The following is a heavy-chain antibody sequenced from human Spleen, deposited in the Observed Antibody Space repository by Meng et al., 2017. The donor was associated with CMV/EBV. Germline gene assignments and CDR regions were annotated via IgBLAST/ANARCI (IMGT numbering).Heavy chain of an antibody. Sequence: SETLSLTCTVSGGSISSSSYYWGWIRQPPGKGLEWIGSIYYSGSTYYNPSLKSRVTISVDTSKNQFSLKLSSVTAADTAVYYCARDGEYCSSTTCSYDAFDIWGQGTMVTVSS. CDR3: ARDGEYCSSTTCSYDAFDI. J-gene: IGHJ3*02. CDR2: IYYSGST. D-gene: IGHD2-2*01. V-gene: IGHV4-39*07. CDR1: GGSISSSSYY.